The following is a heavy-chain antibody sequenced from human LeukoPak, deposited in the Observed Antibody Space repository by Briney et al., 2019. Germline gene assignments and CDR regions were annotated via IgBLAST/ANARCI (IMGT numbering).Heavy chain of an antibody. J-gene: IGHJ6*04. CDR3: ARGRGYGVVVPAAPYYYGMDV. Sequence: SETLSLTCAVYGGSFSGYYWSWIGQPQGKGLEGIGEINHSGRTNYNPSLKSGDTISVETSKNQFSLKLSSVTAADTAVYYCARGRGYGVVVPAAPYYYGMDVWGKGTTVTVSS. D-gene: IGHD2-2*01. V-gene: IGHV4-34*01. CDR2: INHSGRT. CDR1: GGSFSGYY.